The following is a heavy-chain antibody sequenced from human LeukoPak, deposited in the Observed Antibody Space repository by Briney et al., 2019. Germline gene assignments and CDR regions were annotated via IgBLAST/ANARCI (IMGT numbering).Heavy chain of an antibody. CDR3: ARAKPKNMVRGLIMRRESRYYFDY. V-gene: IGHV3-21*01. D-gene: IGHD3-10*01. CDR1: GFSFSSYS. J-gene: IGHJ4*02. CDR2: ISSSSNYI. Sequence: GGSLRLSCAASGFSFSSYSMKWVRQAPGKGLEWVSPISSSSNYIYYADSVKGRFTISRDNAKNSLYLQMNSLRAEDTAVYYCARAKPKNMVRGLIMRRESRYYFDYWGQGTLVTVSS.